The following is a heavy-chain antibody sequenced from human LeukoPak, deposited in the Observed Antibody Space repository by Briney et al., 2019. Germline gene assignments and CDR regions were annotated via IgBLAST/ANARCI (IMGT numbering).Heavy chain of an antibody. CDR3: TTTTVTTPYYYYYYYMDV. CDR2: IKSKTDGGTT. Sequence: PGGSLRLSCAASGFTFSNAWMSWVRQAPGKGLEWVGRIKSKTDGGTTDYAAPVKGRFTISRDDSKNTLYLQMNSLKTEDTAVYYCTTTTVTTPYYYYYYYMDVWGKGTTVTVSS. D-gene: IGHD4-17*01. CDR1: GFTFSNAW. J-gene: IGHJ6*03. V-gene: IGHV3-15*01.